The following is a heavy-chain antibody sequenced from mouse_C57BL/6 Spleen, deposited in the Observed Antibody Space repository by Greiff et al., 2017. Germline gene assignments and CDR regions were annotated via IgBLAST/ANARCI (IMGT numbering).Heavy chain of an antibody. CDR2: IHPNSGST. J-gene: IGHJ2*01. CDR1: GYTFTSYW. V-gene: IGHV1-64*01. CDR3: ARDWDRGGYYFDY. Sequence: QVQLQQPGAELVKPGASVKLSCKASGYTFTSYWMHWVKQRPGQGLEWIGMIHPNSGSTNYNEKLKSKATLTVDKSSSTAYMQLSSLTSEDSAFYYCARDWDRGGYYFDYWGQGTTLTVSS. D-gene: IGHD4-1*01.